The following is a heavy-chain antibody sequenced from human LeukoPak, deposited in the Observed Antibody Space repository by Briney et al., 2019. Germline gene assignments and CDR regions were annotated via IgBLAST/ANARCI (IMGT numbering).Heavy chain of an antibody. V-gene: IGHV3-7*05. Sequence: GGSLRLSCAASGFTFSAYWMSWVRQTPGKGLEWVANIKEDGSEKYYVDYVKGRFIISRDNAKNSLYVQMNSLRAEDTAVYCCARLPLTARRHFDFWGQGTQVTVSS. CDR2: IKEDGSEK. CDR3: ARLPLTARRHFDF. D-gene: IGHD5-18*01. J-gene: IGHJ4*02. CDR1: GFTFSAYW.